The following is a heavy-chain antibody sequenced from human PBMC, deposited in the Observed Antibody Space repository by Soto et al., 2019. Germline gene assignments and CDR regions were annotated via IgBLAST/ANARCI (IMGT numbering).Heavy chain of an antibody. V-gene: IGHV3-30-3*01. CDR1: GFTFSSYA. Sequence: QVQLVESGGGVVQPGRSLRLYCAASGFTFSSYAMHWVRQAPGKGLEWVAVISYDGSNKYYADSVKGRFTISRDNSKNTLYLQMNSLRAVDTAVYYCARESTAMPLDYWGQGTLVTVSS. J-gene: IGHJ4*02. CDR2: ISYDGSNK. CDR3: ARESTAMPLDY. D-gene: IGHD5-18*01.